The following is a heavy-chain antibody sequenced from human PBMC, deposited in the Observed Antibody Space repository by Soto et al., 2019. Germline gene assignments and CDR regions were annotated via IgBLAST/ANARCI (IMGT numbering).Heavy chain of an antibody. Sequence: PGGSLRLSCAASGFTFSSYSMNWVRQAPGKGLEWVSSISSSSSYIYYADSVKGRFTISRDNAKNSLYLQMNSLRAEDTAVYYCAREIEKLELPHPDYWGQGTMVTVPQ. CDR1: GFTFSSYS. CDR3: AREIEKLELPHPDY. J-gene: IGHJ4*02. V-gene: IGHV3-21*01. D-gene: IGHD1-7*01. CDR2: ISSSSSYI.